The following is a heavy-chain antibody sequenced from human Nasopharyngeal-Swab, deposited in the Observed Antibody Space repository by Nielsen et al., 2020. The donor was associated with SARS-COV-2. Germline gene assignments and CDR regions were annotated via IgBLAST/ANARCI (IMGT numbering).Heavy chain of an antibody. CDR1: GFTFSSYA. CDR2: ISGSGTT. CDR3: AKDLRGPYFF. D-gene: IGHD2/OR15-2a*01. Sequence: GESLKISCAASGFTFSSYAMSWVRQAPGTGLEWVSAISGSGTTYYTDSVKGRFTISRDNSKNTLSLQMNSLRAEDTAVYYCAKDLRGPYFFWGQGTLVTVSS. J-gene: IGHJ4*02. V-gene: IGHV3-23*01.